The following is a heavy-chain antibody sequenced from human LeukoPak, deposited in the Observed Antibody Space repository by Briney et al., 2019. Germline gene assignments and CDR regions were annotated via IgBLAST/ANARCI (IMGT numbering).Heavy chain of an antibody. CDR3: ARTAEITMTYYFDY. D-gene: IGHD3-22*01. V-gene: IGHV4-59*01. CDR2: IHYRGST. CDR1: GGSISSYY. Sequence: SETLSLTCTVSGGSISSYYWSWIRQPPGKGLEWIGYIHYRGSTTYNPSLKSRATISVDTSKNQFSLKLSSVTAADTAVYYCARTAEITMTYYFDYWGQGTLVTVPS. J-gene: IGHJ4*02.